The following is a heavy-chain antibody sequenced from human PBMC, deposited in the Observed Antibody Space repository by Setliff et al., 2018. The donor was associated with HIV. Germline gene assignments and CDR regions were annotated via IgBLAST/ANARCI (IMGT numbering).Heavy chain of an antibody. CDR2: IAYSGTTMYF. CDR1: GGSFIGSSFQ. V-gene: IGHV4-39*07. CDR3: ARGPPFAY. Sequence: PSETLSLTCNVSGGSFIGSSFQSTWIRQAPGKGLEWIGDIAYSGTTMYFNYNPSLESRLSLSEDTSRHQFSLKLTSVTADGTGIYYCARGPPFAYWGQGLLVTISS. J-gene: IGHJ4*02.